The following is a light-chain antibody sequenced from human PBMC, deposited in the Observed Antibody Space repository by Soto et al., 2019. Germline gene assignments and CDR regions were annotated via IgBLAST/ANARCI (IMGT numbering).Light chain of an antibody. Sequence: DIQMTQSPSSLSASVGDRVTITCRASQSISSNLNWYQQKPGKAPKLLIYAASSLQSGVPSRFSGSGSGTDFTLTISSLQPEDFATYYCQQSYSTSTTFGGGTKVEIK. J-gene: IGKJ4*01. CDR1: QSISSN. CDR2: AAS. CDR3: QQSYSTSTT. V-gene: IGKV1-39*01.